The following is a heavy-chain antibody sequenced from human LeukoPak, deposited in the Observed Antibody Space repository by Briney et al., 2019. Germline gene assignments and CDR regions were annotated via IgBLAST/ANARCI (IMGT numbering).Heavy chain of an antibody. J-gene: IGHJ3*02. Sequence: PGGSLRLSCAATGFTFSTYGMHWVRQAPGKGLEWVAVIWSDGNNKFYADSVKGRFTFSRDNPRNTLSLQMNSLRAEDTAVYYCVKERGPFDAFDIWGQGTMVTVSS. CDR3: VKERGPFDAFDI. CDR2: IWSDGNNK. V-gene: IGHV3-33*06. CDR1: GFTFSTYG.